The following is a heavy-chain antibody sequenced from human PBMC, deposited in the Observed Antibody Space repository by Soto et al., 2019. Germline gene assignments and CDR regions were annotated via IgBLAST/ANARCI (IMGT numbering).Heavy chain of an antibody. CDR2: IYPGDSDT. Sequence: PAESLKISCKGSGYIFPTFWIGWVLQMRGKGLEWMGVIYPGDSDTRYSPSFQGQVTMSADRSISTAYLQWTSLKASDTAIYYCARSGRNAYYNMDVWGQGTTVTVSS. CDR1: GYIFPTFW. J-gene: IGHJ6*02. CDR3: ARSGRNAYYNMDV. V-gene: IGHV5-51*01. D-gene: IGHD3-16*01.